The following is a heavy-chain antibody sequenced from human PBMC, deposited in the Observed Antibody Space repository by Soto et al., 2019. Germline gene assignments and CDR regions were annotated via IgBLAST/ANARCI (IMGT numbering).Heavy chain of an antibody. CDR2: IYYSGST. J-gene: IGHJ5*02. V-gene: IGHV4-31*03. CDR1: GGSISSGGYY. Sequence: SETLSLTCTVSGGSISSGGYYWSWIRQHPGKGLEWIGYIYYSGSTYYNPSLKSRVTISVDTSKNQFSLKLSSVTAADTAVYYCARGYGSGSYPRGWFDPWGQGTLVTVS. CDR3: ARGYGSGSYPRGWFDP. D-gene: IGHD3-10*01.